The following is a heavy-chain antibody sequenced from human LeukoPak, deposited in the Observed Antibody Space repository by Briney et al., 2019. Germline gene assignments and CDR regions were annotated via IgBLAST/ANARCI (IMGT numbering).Heavy chain of an antibody. V-gene: IGHV3-33*01. D-gene: IGHD3-10*01. Sequence: GRSLRLSCAASGFTFSSYGMHWVRQAPGKGLEWVAVIWYDGSNKYYADSVKGRFTISRDNSKNTLYLQMNSMRAEDTAVYYCAREFGELRGVFDPWGQGTLVTVSS. CDR3: AREFGELRGVFDP. J-gene: IGHJ5*02. CDR1: GFTFSSYG. CDR2: IWYDGSNK.